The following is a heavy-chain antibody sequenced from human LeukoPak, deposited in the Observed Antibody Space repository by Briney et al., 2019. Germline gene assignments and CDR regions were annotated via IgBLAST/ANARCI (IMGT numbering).Heavy chain of an antibody. Sequence: ASVKVSCKASGYTFTSYAMHWVRQAPGQRLEWMGWINAGNGNTKYSQKFQGRVTITRDTSASTAYMELSSLGSEDTAVYYCARGAGSGSYYKGPIQYFDYWGQGTLVTVSS. D-gene: IGHD3-10*01. V-gene: IGHV1-3*01. CDR3: ARGAGSGSYYKGPIQYFDY. CDR1: GYTFTSYA. CDR2: INAGNGNT. J-gene: IGHJ4*02.